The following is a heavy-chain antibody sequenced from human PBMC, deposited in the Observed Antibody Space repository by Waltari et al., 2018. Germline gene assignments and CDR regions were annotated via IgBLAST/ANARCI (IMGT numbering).Heavy chain of an antibody. D-gene: IGHD3-3*01. CDR1: GGSISSSSYY. CDR3: ARLAYYDFWSGYDNYGMDV. CDR2: IYYSGSP. Sequence: QLQLQESGPGLVKPSETLSLTCTVSGGSISSSSYYWGWIRQPPGKGLEWIGSIYYSGSPYDNPSLKSRVTISVDTSKNQFSLKLSSVTAADTAVYYCARLAYYDFWSGYDNYGMDVWGQGTTVTVSS. J-gene: IGHJ6*02. V-gene: IGHV4-39*01.